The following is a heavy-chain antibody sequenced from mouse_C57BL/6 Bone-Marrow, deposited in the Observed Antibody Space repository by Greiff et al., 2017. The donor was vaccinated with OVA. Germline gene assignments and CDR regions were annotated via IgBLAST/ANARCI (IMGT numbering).Heavy chain of an antibody. Sequence: QVQLKQSGPGLVAPSQSLSITCTVSGFSLTSYGVDWVRQPPGKGLEWLGVIWGGGSTNYNSALMSRLSISKDNSKSQVFLKMNSLQTDDTAMYYCAKRDYYDWFAYWGQGTLVTVSA. D-gene: IGHD1-1*01. V-gene: IGHV2-9*01. CDR3: AKRDYYDWFAY. CDR1: GFSLTSYG. CDR2: IWGGGST. J-gene: IGHJ3*01.